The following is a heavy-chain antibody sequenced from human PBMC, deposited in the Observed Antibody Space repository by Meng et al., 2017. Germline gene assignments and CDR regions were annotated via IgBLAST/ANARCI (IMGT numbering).Heavy chain of an antibody. J-gene: IGHJ3*02. D-gene: IGHD2-15*01. V-gene: IGHV3-74*01. Sequence: GESLKISCAASGFTFSSYEMNWVRQAPGKGLVWVSRINSDGSSTSYADSVKGRFTISRDNAKNTLYLQMNSLRAEDTAVYYCARWWRYCSGGSCYLGDAFDIWGQGTMVTVSS. CDR3: ARWWRYCSGGSCYLGDAFDI. CDR2: INSDGSST. CDR1: GFTFSSYE.